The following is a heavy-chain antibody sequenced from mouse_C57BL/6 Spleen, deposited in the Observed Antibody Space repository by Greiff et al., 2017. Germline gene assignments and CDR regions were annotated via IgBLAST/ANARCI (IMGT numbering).Heavy chain of an antibody. CDR1: GYTFTSYW. V-gene: IGHV1-72*01. CDR3: ARSNWECDAMDY. J-gene: IGHJ4*01. CDR2: IDPNSGGT. D-gene: IGHD4-1*01. Sequence: QVQLQQPGAELVKPGASVKLSCKASGYTFTSYWMHWVKQRPGRGLEWSGRIDPNSGGTKYNEKFQCKATLTVDKPSSTAYMQLSSLTAEDSAVYYCARSNWECDAMDYWGQGTSVTVSS.